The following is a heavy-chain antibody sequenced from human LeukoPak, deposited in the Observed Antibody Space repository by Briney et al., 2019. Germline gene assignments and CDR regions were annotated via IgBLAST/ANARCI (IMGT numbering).Heavy chain of an antibody. J-gene: IGHJ5*02. V-gene: IGHV4-39*01. CDR2: VYYTGST. CDR1: GGSISSALYH. Sequence: SETLSLTCTVSGGSISSALYHWGWIRQPPGKNLEWLGSVYYTGSTHNNPSLKSRVTISVDTSKNQFSLSLSSVTAADTAVYYCARQEIGLRSFDPWGQGTLVTVSS. CDR3: ARQEIGLRSFDP. D-gene: IGHD3/OR15-3a*01.